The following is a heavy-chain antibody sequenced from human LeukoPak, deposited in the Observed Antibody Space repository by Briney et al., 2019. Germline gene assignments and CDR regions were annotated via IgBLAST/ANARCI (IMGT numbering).Heavy chain of an antibody. CDR2: INHSGST. CDR1: GFTFSSYA. D-gene: IGHD2-2*01. J-gene: IGHJ4*02. Sequence: GSLRLSCAASGFTFSSYAMSWIRQPPGKGLEWIGEINHSGSTNYNPSLKSRVTISVDTSKNQFSLKLSSVTAADTAVYYCARRYVPAAMLDYWGQGTLVTVSS. CDR3: ARRYVPAAMLDY. V-gene: IGHV4-34*01.